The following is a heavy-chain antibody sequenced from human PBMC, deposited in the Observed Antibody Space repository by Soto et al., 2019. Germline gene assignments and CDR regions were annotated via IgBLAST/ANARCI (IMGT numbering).Heavy chain of an antibody. CDR3: AKKRGSDYYGSGSTLYYMDV. CDR2: ISGSGGST. J-gene: IGHJ6*03. D-gene: IGHD3-10*01. CDR1: GFTFSSYA. Sequence: EVQLLESGGGLVQPGGSLRLSCAASGFTFSSYAMSWVRQAPGKGLEWVSAISGSGGSTYYADSVKGRFTISRDNSKNTLYLQMKSLRAEDAAVYYCAKKRGSDYYGSGSTLYYMDVWGKGTTVTVSS. V-gene: IGHV3-23*01.